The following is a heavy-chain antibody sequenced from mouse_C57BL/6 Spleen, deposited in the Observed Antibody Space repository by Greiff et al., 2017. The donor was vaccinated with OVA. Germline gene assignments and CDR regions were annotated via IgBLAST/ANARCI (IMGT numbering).Heavy chain of an antibody. J-gene: IGHJ2*01. Sequence: VQLQQSGPELVKPGASVKISCKASGYTFTDYYMNWVKQSHGKSLEWIGDINPNNGGTSYNQKFKGKATLTVDKSSSTAYMELRSLTSEDSAVYYCARNFLLLTFDYWGQGTTLTVSS. CDR2: INPNNGGT. CDR3: ARNFLLLTFDY. V-gene: IGHV1-26*01. D-gene: IGHD1-1*01. CDR1: GYTFTDYY.